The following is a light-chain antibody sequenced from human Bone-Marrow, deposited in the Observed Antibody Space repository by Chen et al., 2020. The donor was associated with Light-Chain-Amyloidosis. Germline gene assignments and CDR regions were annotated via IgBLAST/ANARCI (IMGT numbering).Light chain of an antibody. J-gene: IGLJ2*01. CDR2: RDT. CDR1: DLPTKY. CDR3: QSADSSVTYEVI. Sequence: SYELTQPPSVSVSPGQTAMITCSGDDLPTKYAYWYQQKPGQAPVLVIHRDTERPSGISERFSGSSSGTKATLTISGVQAEDEADYHCQSADSSVTYEVIFGGGTKLTVL. V-gene: IGLV3-25*03.